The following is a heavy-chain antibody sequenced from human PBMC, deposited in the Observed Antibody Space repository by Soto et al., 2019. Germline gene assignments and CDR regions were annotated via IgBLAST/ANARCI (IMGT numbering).Heavy chain of an antibody. CDR3: AQEATGGWHFFES. V-gene: IGHV3-30*18. D-gene: IGHD6-19*01. Sequence: PVGSLRLSCAASGFTFRTYGMHCVRHSPGKGLEWVADISYDGTKKFYIDSVKGRFTISRDNSKNTLYLQMNGLRTEDTAVYYCAQEATGGWHFFESWGQGTLVTVSS. CDR2: ISYDGTKK. J-gene: IGHJ1*01. CDR1: GFTFRTYG.